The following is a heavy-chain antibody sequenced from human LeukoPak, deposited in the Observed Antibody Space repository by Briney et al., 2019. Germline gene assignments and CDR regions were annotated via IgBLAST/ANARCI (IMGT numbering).Heavy chain of an antibody. J-gene: IGHJ4*02. Sequence: GGSLRLSCAASGFTVSSSYMTWVRQAPGKGLEWVSVIYSGGSTHYAGSVKGRFTISRDNSKNTVYLQMNSLGAEDTAVYHCARAPYSSSWYFDYWGQGTLVTVSS. V-gene: IGHV3-66*01. CDR2: IYSGGST. CDR3: ARAPYSSSWYFDY. CDR1: GFTVSSSY. D-gene: IGHD6-13*01.